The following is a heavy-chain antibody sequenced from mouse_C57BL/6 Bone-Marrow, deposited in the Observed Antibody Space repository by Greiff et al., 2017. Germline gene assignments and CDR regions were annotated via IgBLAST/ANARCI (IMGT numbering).Heavy chain of an antibody. D-gene: IGHD2-3*01. Sequence: VQLQESGPGLVAPSQSLSITCTVSGFSLTSYAISWVRQPPGKGLEWLGVIWNGGGTNYNSALKSRLSISKDNSKSQVFLKMNSLQTDDTARYYCARNGDGYYVWFAYWGQGTLVTVSA. CDR2: IWNGGGT. J-gene: IGHJ3*01. V-gene: IGHV2-9-1*01. CDR1: GFSLTSYA. CDR3: ARNGDGYYVWFAY.